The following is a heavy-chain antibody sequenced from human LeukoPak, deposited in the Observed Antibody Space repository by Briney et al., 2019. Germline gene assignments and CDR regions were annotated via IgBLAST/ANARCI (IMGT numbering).Heavy chain of an antibody. Sequence: KPGGSLRLSCAASGFSFSDYYMSWIRQAPGKGLEWISYISSSSSTYTNYADSVKGRFTISRDNSKNSLYLQMNSLRTEDTALYYCAKDAVRYSSGWDFDYWGQGTLVTISS. J-gene: IGHJ4*02. V-gene: IGHV3-11*05. CDR3: AKDAVRYSSGWDFDY. CDR1: GFSFSDYY. D-gene: IGHD6-19*01. CDR2: ISSSSSTYT.